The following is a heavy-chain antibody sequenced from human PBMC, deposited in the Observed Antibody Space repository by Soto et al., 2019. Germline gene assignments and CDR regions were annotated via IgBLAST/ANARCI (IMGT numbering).Heavy chain of an antibody. D-gene: IGHD3-9*01. CDR2: IGDSGST. CDR3: ARLSANYVILTGYYSNPDAFDI. V-gene: IGHV4-39*01. Sequence: SVTLSLTCTVSGGSVSTISYYWWWIRQPPGKRLGLIGTIGDSGSTCCTPSLQTRVTISGDSPKNQCSLDLISVTAADTAVYYCARLSANYVILTGYYSNPDAFDIWRQGTMVT. CDR1: GGSVSTISYY. J-gene: IGHJ3*02.